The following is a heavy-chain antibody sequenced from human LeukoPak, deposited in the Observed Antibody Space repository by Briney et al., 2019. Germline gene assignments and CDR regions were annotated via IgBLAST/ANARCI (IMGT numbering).Heavy chain of an antibody. V-gene: IGHV4-34*01. D-gene: IGHD1-26*01. CDR3: ARGYSGSYPRPRYFDL. CDR2: INHSGST. Sequence: SETLSLTCAVYGGSFSGYYWSWIRQPPGKGLEWIGEINHSGSTNYNPSLKSRVTISVDTSKNRFSLKLSSVTAADTAVYYCARGYSGSYPRPRYFDLWGRGTLVTVSS. J-gene: IGHJ2*01. CDR1: GGSFSGYY.